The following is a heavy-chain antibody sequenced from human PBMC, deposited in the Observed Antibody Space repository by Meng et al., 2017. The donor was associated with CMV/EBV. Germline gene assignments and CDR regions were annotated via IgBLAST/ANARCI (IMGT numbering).Heavy chain of an antibody. CDR2: INHSGST. J-gene: IGHJ4*02. Sequence: LSCAVYGGSFSGYYWSWIRQPPGKGLEWIGEINHSGSTNYNPSLKSRVTISVDTSKNQFSLKLSSVTAADTAVYYCARGSDGYSSGWYRYWGQGTLVTVSS. V-gene: IGHV4-34*01. CDR1: GGSFSGYY. CDR3: ARGSDGYSSGWYRY. D-gene: IGHD6-19*01.